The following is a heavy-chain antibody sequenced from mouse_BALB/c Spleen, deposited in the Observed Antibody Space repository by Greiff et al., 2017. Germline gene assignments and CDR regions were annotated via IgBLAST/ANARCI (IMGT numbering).Heavy chain of an antibody. V-gene: IGHV1S137*01. D-gene: IGHD2-1*01. CDR3: ARDGNYKSWFAY. Sequence: QVQLQQSGAELVRPGVSVKISKGSGYTFTDYAMHWVKQSHAKSLEWIGVISTYYGDASYNQKFKGKATMTVDKSSSTAYMELARLTSEDSAIYYCARDGNYKSWFAYWGQGTLVTVSA. CDR1: GYTFTDYA. J-gene: IGHJ3*01. CDR2: ISTYYGDA.